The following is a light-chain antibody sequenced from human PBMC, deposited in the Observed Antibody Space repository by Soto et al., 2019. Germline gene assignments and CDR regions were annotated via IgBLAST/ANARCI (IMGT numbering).Light chain of an antibody. CDR1: QSISSN. V-gene: IGKV3-15*01. J-gene: IGKJ2*01. Sequence: EIVMTQSPATLSMSPGERATLSCRASQSISSNLAWYQQKPGQAPRLLIYGASTRATDIPGRFSGSGYGTDFTLTISSLQSEDFTVYYCQQYNNWPPYTFRQGTKMEIK. CDR3: QQYNNWPPYT. CDR2: GAS.